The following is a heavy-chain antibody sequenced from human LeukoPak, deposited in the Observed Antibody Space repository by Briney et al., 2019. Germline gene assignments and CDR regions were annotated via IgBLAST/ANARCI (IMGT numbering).Heavy chain of an antibody. V-gene: IGHV1-18*01. D-gene: IGHD1-26*01. CDR1: GYIFTNFG. CDR3: ARDLIRVGAIYDY. CDR2: ISGYNGNT. Sequence: ASVKVSCKASGYIFTNFGISWVRQARGQGLEWMGWISGYNGNTKYVQKFQGRVTMTTDTSTSTAYMELRSLRSDDTAVYYCARDLIRVGAIYDYWGQGTLVTVSS. J-gene: IGHJ4*02.